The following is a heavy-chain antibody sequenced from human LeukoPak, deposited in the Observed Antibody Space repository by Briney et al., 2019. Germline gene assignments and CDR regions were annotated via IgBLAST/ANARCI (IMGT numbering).Heavy chain of an antibody. CDR3: ARALGTYYYGSGSYGY. V-gene: IGHV1-69*05. D-gene: IGHD3-10*01. Sequence: GASVTVSCKASGGTFSTYAISWVRQAPGQGLEWMGGIIPIFGTANYAQKFQGRVTITTDESTSTAYMELSSLRSEDTAVYYCARALGTYYYGSGSYGYWGQGTLVTVSS. J-gene: IGHJ4*02. CDR1: GGTFSTYA. CDR2: IIPIFGTA.